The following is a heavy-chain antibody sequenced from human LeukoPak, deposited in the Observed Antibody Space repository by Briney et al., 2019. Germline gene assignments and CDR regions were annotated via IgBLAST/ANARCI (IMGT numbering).Heavy chain of an antibody. Sequence: ASVKVSCKASGYSFTRYGLSWVRQAPGHGLEWMGWISVDSGNTNYAQKFQGRVTMTTDTSTSTAYMELRSLRSDDTAVYFCARRPGDPYYFDYWGQGTLVTVSS. CDR1: GYSFTRYG. J-gene: IGHJ4*02. CDR2: ISVDSGNT. CDR3: ARRPGDPYYFDY. D-gene: IGHD4-17*01. V-gene: IGHV1-18*01.